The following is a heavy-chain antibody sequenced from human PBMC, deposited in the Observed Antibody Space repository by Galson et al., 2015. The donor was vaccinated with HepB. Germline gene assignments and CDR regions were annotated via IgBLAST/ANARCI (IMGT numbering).Heavy chain of an antibody. V-gene: IGHV1-46*01. CDR3: ATTRVETCSSNSCYAGVGGFDP. J-gene: IGHJ5*02. D-gene: IGHD2-2*01. Sequence: SVKVSCKASGYTFTNYYMYWVRQAPGQGLEWMGVINPGRGGTSYAQKFQGRFTMTRDTTTSTVYMELNSLRPDDTAVYYCATTRVETCSSNSCYAGVGGFDPWGQGTLVTVSS. CDR1: GYTFTNYY. CDR2: INPGRGGT.